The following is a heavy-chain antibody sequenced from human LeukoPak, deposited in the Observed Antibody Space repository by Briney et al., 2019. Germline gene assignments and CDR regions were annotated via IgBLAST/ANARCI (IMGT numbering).Heavy chain of an antibody. V-gene: IGHV3-21*01. Sequence: PGGPLRLFCAASGFTFSSYSMHWVRQAPGKELEWVYSMSSSSSYIYYAESVKGRFTISRDNAKNSLYLQMNSLRAEDTAVYYCARDRDWELPFDYWGQGTLVTVSS. CDR3: ARDRDWELPFDY. D-gene: IGHD1-26*01. CDR2: MSSSSSYI. J-gene: IGHJ4*02. CDR1: GFTFSSYS.